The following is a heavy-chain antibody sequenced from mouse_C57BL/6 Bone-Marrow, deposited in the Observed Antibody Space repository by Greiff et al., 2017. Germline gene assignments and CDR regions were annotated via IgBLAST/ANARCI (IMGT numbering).Heavy chain of an antibody. CDR2: ISNLAYSI. J-gene: IGHJ3*01. CDR1: GFTFSDYG. D-gene: IGHD2-5*01. V-gene: IGHV5-15*01. CDR3: ARHAYSSNYGFAY. Sequence: EVQVVESGGGLVQPGGSLKLSCAASGFTFSDYGMAWVRQAPRKGPEWVAFISNLAYSIYYADTVTGRFTISRENAKHTLYLEMSSLRSEDTAMYYCARHAYSSNYGFAYWGQGTLVTVSA.